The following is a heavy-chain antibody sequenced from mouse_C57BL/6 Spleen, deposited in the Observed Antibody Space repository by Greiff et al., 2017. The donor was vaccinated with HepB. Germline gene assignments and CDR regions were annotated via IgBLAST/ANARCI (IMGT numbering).Heavy chain of an antibody. CDR3: ARGELAWFAY. CDR2: ISYDGSN. D-gene: IGHD4-1*01. J-gene: IGHJ3*01. CDR1: GYSITSGYY. V-gene: IGHV3-6*01. Sequence: EVKLQESGPGLVKPSQSLSLTCSVTGYSITSGYYWNWIRQFPGNNLEWMGYISYDGSNNYNPSLKNRISITRDTSKNQFFLKLNSVTTEDTATYYCARGELAWFAYWGQGTLVTVSA.